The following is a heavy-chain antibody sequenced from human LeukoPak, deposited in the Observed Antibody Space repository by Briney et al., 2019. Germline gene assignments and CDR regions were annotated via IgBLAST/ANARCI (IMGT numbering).Heavy chain of an antibody. Sequence: SVKVSCKASGGTFTSVAISWVRQAPGQGLEWMGRIIPIFDIADHAQKFQGRFTITAGKSTNTAYMELSSLRSDDTAVYYCARVVVGDTGDYYSYYGMDVWGQGATVTVFS. D-gene: IGHD2-15*01. J-gene: IGHJ6*02. CDR2: IIPIFDIA. CDR3: ARVVVGDTGDYYSYYGMDV. V-gene: IGHV1-69*04. CDR1: GGTFTSVA.